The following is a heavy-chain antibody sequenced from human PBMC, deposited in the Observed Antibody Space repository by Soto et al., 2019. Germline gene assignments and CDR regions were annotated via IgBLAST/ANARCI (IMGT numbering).Heavy chain of an antibody. V-gene: IGHV1-2*02. CDR3: ARDNGGYDYYFAY. D-gene: IGHD5-12*01. CDR1: GYTFTGYY. J-gene: IGHJ4*02. CDR2: INPNSGGT. Sequence: GASVKVSCKASGYTFTGYYMHWVRQAPGQGLEWMGWINPNSGGTNYAQKFQGRVTMTRDTSISTAYMELSRLRSDDTAVYYCARDNGGYDYYFAYWGQGTLVTVSS.